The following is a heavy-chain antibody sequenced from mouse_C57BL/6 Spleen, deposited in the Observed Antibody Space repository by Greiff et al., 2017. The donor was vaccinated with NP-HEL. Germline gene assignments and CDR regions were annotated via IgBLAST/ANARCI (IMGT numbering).Heavy chain of an antibody. CDR3: ARSRYYGSQDWYFDV. CDR1: GYTFTSYW. J-gene: IGHJ1*03. D-gene: IGHD1-1*01. CDR2: IDPSDSYT. Sequence: QVQLQQPGAELVKPGASVKLSCKASGYTFTSYWMQWVKQRPGQGLEWIGEIDPSDSYTNYNQKFKGKATLTVDTSSSTAYMQLSSLTSEDSAVYYCARSRYYGSQDWYFDVWGTGTTVTVSS. V-gene: IGHV1-50*01.